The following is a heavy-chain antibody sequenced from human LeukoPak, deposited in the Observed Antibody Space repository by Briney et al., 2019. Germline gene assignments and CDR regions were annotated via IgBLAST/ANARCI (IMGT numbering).Heavy chain of an antibody. Sequence: GGSLRLSCAASGFTFSSSAMSWVRQAPGKGLEWVSAISNNGGYTYYADSVQGRFTISRDNSKSTLCLQMNSLRAEDTAVYYCARDPSYCSGGSCYYFDYWGQGTLVTVSS. CDR2: ISNNGGYT. CDR3: ARDPSYCSGGSCYYFDY. D-gene: IGHD2-15*01. J-gene: IGHJ4*02. V-gene: IGHV3-23*01. CDR1: GFTFSSSA.